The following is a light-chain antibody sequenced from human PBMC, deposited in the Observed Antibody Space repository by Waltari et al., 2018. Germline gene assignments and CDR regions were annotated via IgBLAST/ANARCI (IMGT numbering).Light chain of an antibody. CDR1: SSNIGAGYD. J-gene: IGLJ2*01. CDR2: RDD. CDR3: QSFDRDLNAVL. V-gene: IGLV1-40*01. Sequence: QSVLTQPPSVSGAPGQSVTISCTGSSSNIGAGYDVHWYQQIPGSAPKVLIYRDDNRTSGVPGRFSGSKCGTSASLSVTGLHVEDEADYFCQSFDRDLNAVLFGGGTKLTVL.